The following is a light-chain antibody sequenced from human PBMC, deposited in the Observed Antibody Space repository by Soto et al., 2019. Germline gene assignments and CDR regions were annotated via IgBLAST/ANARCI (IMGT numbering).Light chain of an antibody. CDR3: QQYSNLPIT. Sequence: EIVLTQSPGTLSLSPGERGTLSCMASQSVSSSYLAWFQQKPGQAPRLLIYGASSRATGIPDRFSGSGPGTDFTPTISRLEPEDFAVYYCQQYSNLPITFGHGTRLEIK. CDR1: QSVSSSY. J-gene: IGKJ5*01. CDR2: GAS. V-gene: IGKV3-20*01.